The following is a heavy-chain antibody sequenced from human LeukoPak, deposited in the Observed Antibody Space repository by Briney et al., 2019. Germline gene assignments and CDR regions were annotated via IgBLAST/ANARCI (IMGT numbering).Heavy chain of an antibody. CDR3: AKEGAITGAGTCYFQY. Sequence: GGSLRLSCAASGFSFSSYAMHWVRQAPGQGLEWVAVVSYDGSNKYYADSVKGRFTLSRDNSKNTLYMQMNSLRAEDTAVYYCAKEGAITGAGTCYFQYWGQGTLVTVSS. D-gene: IGHD6-13*01. V-gene: IGHV3-30-3*01. CDR2: VSYDGSNK. J-gene: IGHJ1*01. CDR1: GFSFSSYA.